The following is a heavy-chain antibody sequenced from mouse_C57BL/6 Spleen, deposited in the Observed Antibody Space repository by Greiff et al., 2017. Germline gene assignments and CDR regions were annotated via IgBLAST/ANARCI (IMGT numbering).Heavy chain of an antibody. Sequence: QVQLQQPGAELVKPGASVTMSCKASGYTFTSYWMHWVQQRPGRGLEWIGRIDPNGGGTKYNEKFKSKATLTVDKPSSTAYMQLSSLTSEDSAVYYGARSYYCGSSYCAYWGQGTLGTVSA. CDR2: IDPNGGGT. CDR1: GYTFTSYW. D-gene: IGHD1-1*01. CDR3: ARSYYCGSSYCAY. V-gene: IGHV1-72*01. J-gene: IGHJ3*01.